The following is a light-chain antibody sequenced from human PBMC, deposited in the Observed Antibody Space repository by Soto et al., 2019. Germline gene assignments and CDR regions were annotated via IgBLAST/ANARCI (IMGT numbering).Light chain of an antibody. CDR1: SSDVGGYNF. Sequence: QSALTQPPSASGSPGQSVTISCTGTSSDVGGYNFVSWYQQHPGKAPKLMIYEVSERPSGVPDRFSGSKSGNTASLTVSGLQAEDEADYYCSSYAGSNIVVFGGGTNSPS. J-gene: IGLJ2*01. V-gene: IGLV2-8*01. CDR3: SSYAGSNIVV. CDR2: EVS.